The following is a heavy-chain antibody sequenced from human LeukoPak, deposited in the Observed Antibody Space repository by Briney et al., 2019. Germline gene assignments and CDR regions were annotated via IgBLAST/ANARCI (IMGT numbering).Heavy chain of an antibody. D-gene: IGHD1/OR15-1a*01. CDR3: VKDRGWNTFDY. V-gene: IGHV3-7*01. CDR1: GFTFGVSW. J-gene: IGHJ4*02. Sequence: GGSLRLSCAASGFTFGVSWMSWVRQAPGKGLEWVSNIKEDGGVKNYVDSVKGRLTISRDNAKSSLFLQMNNLRVEDTAVYYCVKDRGWNTFDYWGQGTLVTVSS. CDR2: IKEDGGVK.